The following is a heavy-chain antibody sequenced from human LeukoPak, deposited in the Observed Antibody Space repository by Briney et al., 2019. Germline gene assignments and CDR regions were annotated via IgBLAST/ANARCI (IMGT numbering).Heavy chain of an antibody. Sequence: SQTLSLTCAISGDSVSSNSAAWNWIRQSPSRGLEWLERTYYRSKWYNDYAVSVKSRITINPDTSKNQFSLQLNSVTPEDTAVYYCARGEWELPSGYYYGMDVWGQGTTVTVSS. CDR2: TYYRSKWYN. CDR1: GDSVSSNSAA. V-gene: IGHV6-1*01. D-gene: IGHD1-26*01. J-gene: IGHJ6*02. CDR3: ARGEWELPSGYYYGMDV.